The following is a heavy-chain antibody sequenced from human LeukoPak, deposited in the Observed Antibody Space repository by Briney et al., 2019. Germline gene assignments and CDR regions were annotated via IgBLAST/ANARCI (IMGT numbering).Heavy chain of an antibody. D-gene: IGHD3-22*01. Sequence: ASVKVSCKASGYTFTSYYMHWVRQAPGQGLEWMGIINPSVGSTSYAQKFQGRVTMTRDTSTSTVYMELSSLRSEDTAVYYCARGPIYYDSSGYYPNYYFDYWGQGTLVTVSS. CDR2: INPSVGST. J-gene: IGHJ4*02. CDR3: ARGPIYYDSSGYYPNYYFDY. CDR1: GYTFTSYY. V-gene: IGHV1-46*01.